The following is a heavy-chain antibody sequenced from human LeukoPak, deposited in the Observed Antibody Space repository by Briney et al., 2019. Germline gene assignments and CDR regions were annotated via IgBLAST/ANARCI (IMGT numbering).Heavy chain of an antibody. D-gene: IGHD3-10*01. Sequence: SVKVSCKASGGTFSSYAISWVRQAPGQGLEWMGGIIPIFGTANYAQKFQGRVTITADKSTSTAYMELSSLRSEDTAVYYCARGASPITMVRGVIITPDYFDYWGQGTLVTVSS. V-gene: IGHV1-69*06. J-gene: IGHJ4*02. CDR1: GGTFSSYA. CDR2: IIPIFGTA. CDR3: ARGASPITMVRGVIITPDYFDY.